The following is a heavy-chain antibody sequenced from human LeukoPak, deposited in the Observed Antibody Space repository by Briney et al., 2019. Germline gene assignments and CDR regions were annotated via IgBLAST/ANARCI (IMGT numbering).Heavy chain of an antibody. D-gene: IGHD2-15*01. CDR1: GFTFSSYA. J-gene: IGHJ3*02. CDR3: ARVGVVVVAANAFDI. Sequence: GGSLRLSCAASGFTFSSYAMSWVRQAPGKGLEWVSYISSSSSTIYYADSEKGRFTISRDNAKNSLYLQMNSLRAEDTAVYYCARVGVVVVAANAFDIWGQGTMVTVSS. CDR2: ISSSSSTI. V-gene: IGHV3-48*04.